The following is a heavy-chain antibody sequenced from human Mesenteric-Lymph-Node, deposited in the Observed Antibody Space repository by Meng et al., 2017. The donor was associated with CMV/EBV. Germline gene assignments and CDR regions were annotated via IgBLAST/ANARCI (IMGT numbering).Heavy chain of an antibody. J-gene: IGHJ4*02. Sequence: GESLKISCAASGFTFSTYGMHWVRQAPGEGLEWVAFIRYDGSKKYYADSVKGRFTISRDNSRNTLYLQMNSLRAEDTAVYYCARWPSSSSGFDYWGQGTLVTVSS. CDR3: ARWPSSSSGFDY. V-gene: IGHV3-30*02. CDR2: IRYDGSKK. D-gene: IGHD6-6*01. CDR1: GFTFSTYG.